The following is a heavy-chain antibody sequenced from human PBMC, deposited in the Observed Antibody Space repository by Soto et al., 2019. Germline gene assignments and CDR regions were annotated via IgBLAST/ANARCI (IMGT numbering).Heavy chain of an antibody. D-gene: IGHD6-13*01. V-gene: IGHV4-4*02. J-gene: IGHJ6*02. CDR2: IYHSGST. CDR3: ARREAAAGSYYYYGMDV. CDR1: GGSLGVISS. Sequence: SATISLTCGVSGGSLGVISSWSWVRTHPGKGLEWIGEIYHSGSTNYNPSLKSRVTILVDKSKNQFSLKLSSVTAADTAVYYCARREAAAGSYYYYGMDVWGQGTTVTVSS.